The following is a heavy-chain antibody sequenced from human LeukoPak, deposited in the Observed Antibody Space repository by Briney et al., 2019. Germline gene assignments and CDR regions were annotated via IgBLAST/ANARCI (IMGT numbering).Heavy chain of an antibody. CDR3: ARDQGTTVTTLDAFDI. J-gene: IGHJ3*02. CDR2: SNPSGGST. CDR1: GYTFTSYY. D-gene: IGHD4-17*01. Sequence: GASVTVSCTASGYTFTSYYMHWVRQAPGQGLEWMGISNPSGGSTSYAQKFQGRVTMTRDTSTSTVYMELSSLRSEDTAVYYCARDQGTTVTTLDAFDIWGQGTMVTVSS. V-gene: IGHV1-46*01.